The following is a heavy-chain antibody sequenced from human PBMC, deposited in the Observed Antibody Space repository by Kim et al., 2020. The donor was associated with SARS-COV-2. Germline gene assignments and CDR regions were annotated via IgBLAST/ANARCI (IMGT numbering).Heavy chain of an antibody. J-gene: IGHJ5*02. Sequence: GGSLRLSCAASGFTFSSYAMSWVRQAPGKGLEWVSAISGSGGSTYYADSVKGRFTISRDNSKNTLYLQMNSLRAEDTAVYYCAKEAVVAAAWMDNWFDPWGQGTLVTVSS. CDR3: AKEAVVAAAWMDNWFDP. CDR1: GFTFSSYA. V-gene: IGHV3-23*01. D-gene: IGHD6-13*01. CDR2: ISGSGGST.